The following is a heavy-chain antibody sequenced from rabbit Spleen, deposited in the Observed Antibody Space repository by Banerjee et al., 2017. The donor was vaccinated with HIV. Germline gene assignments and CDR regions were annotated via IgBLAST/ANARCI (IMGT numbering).Heavy chain of an antibody. CDR1: GFTISGDYD. J-gene: IGHJ6*01. CDR2: IYGSYGNS. Sequence: QSLEESGGGLVTPGGTLTLTCTASGFTISGDYDMCWVRQAPGKGLELIGCIYGSYGNSWYASWVNGRFTGSKTSSTTVTLQMTSLTVADTATYFCARDAGTSFSTYGMDLWGPGTLVTVS. D-gene: IGHD8-1*01. CDR3: ARDAGTSFSTYGMDL. V-gene: IGHV1S40*01.